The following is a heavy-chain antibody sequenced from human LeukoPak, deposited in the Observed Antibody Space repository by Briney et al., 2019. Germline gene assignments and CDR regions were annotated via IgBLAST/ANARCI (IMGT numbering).Heavy chain of an antibody. V-gene: IGHV3-21*01. CDR1: GFTFSSDS. CDR3: ARGADIVVVPAAIPCDI. D-gene: IGHD2-2*02. Sequence: GGALRLSCAASGFTFSSDSMNWVRQAPGKGLEWVSSISSSSSYIYYSDSVKGRFTISRDNAKNSLYLQMHSLRAEDTAVYYCARGADIVVVPAAIPCDIWGQGTLVTVSS. J-gene: IGHJ4*02. CDR2: ISSSSSYI.